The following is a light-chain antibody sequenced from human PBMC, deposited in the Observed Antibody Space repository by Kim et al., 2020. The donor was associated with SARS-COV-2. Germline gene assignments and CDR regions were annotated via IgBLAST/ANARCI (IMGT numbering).Light chain of an antibody. CDR1: QSISSG. CDR2: STS. Sequence: DIQMTQSPATLSASLGDRATITCRASQSISSGLAWYQQRPGKAPKLLIYSTSSLESGVPSRFSGSGSGTEFTLTISSLQSDDFATYYCQHYNRYSFTFGQGTKVDIK. J-gene: IGKJ1*01. CDR3: QHYNRYSFT. V-gene: IGKV1-5*01.